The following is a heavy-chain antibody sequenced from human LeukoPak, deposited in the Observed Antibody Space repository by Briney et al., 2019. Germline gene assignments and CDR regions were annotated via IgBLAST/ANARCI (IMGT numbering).Heavy chain of an antibody. CDR2: IYPGDSNT. J-gene: IGHJ5*02. V-gene: IGHV5-51*01. CDR1: GYSFTTYW. CDR3: ARHSYTNGWFFFDP. D-gene: IGHD6-19*01. Sequence: GESLKISCKGSGYSFTTYWIAWVCQMPGKGLEWMGIIYPGDSNTRYSPSFQGQVTISADKSINTAYLQWSSLKTSDTAMYYCARHSYTNGWFFFDPWGQGTLVTVSS.